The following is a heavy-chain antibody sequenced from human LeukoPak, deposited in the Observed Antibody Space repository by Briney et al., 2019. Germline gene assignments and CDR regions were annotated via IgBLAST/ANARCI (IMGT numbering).Heavy chain of an antibody. V-gene: IGHV3-21*01. D-gene: IGHD6-13*01. Sequence: PGGSLRLSRAASRFTLINYSMNWVRQAPGKGGEGVSSISSSSSYIYYADSVKGRFTIARDNAKNSLYLQMNSLRAEDTAVYYCARGPYSSSWYDWFDPWGQGTLVTVSS. CDR2: ISSSSSYI. CDR3: ARGPYSSSWYDWFDP. CDR1: RFTLINYS. J-gene: IGHJ5*02.